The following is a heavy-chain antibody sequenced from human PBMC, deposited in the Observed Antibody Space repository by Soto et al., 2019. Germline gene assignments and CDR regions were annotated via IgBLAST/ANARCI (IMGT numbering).Heavy chain of an antibody. D-gene: IGHD2-21*02. Sequence: PGGSLRLSCAASAFRFNTYGMHWVRQAPGKGPEWVAVIWYDGTKKYYADSVKGRFTISRDNSKNTLYLQMNSLRVEDTAVYYCARAEPPEFCGGDCYSGSFDYWGQGT. V-gene: IGHV3-33*01. CDR1: AFRFNTYG. CDR3: ARAEPPEFCGGDCYSGSFDY. J-gene: IGHJ4*02. CDR2: IWYDGTKK.